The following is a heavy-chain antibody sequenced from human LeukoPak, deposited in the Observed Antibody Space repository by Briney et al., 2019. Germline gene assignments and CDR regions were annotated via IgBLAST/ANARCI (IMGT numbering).Heavy chain of an antibody. V-gene: IGHV6-1*01. J-gene: IGHJ6*02. Sequence: SQTLSLTCAISGDSVSKISAAWNWIRLSPSRGLEWLGRTYYRSKWYNDYAVSVKSRITINPDTSKNQFSLQLNSVTPEDTAIYYCARDYHYGMDVWGQGTTVIVSS. CDR1: GDSVSKISAA. CDR2: TYYRSKWYN. CDR3: ARDYHYGMDV.